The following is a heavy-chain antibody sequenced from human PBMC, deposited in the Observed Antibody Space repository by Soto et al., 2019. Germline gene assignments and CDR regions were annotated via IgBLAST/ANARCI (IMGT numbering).Heavy chain of an antibody. V-gene: IGHV3-23*01. D-gene: IGHD1-1*01. Sequence: EVQLLESGGGLVQLGGSLRLSCAAFGFTFNNYAMTWVRQAPGKGLEWVSSTGGTGGTRYYAGSVQGRFTISRDNSRDTLYLEMNGLRAEDTAVYYCAREGGNWNSYNFYYGLDVWGQGTRVTVSS. CDR2: TGGTGGTR. CDR3: AREGGNWNSYNFYYGLDV. CDR1: GFTFNNYA. J-gene: IGHJ6*02.